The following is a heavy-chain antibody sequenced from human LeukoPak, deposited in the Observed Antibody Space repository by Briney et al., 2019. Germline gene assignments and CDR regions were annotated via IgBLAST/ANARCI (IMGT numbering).Heavy chain of an antibody. CDR2: IKQDGSEK. Sequence: GGSLGLSCAASGFTFTNNFMSWVRQAPGKGLERVANIKQDGSEKTYADSVRGRFTISRDNAKDSVYLQMNSLRAEDSAIYYCAREGFYFFDFWGQGTLVTVSS. CDR1: GFTFTNNF. CDR3: AREGFYFFDF. V-gene: IGHV3-7*01. J-gene: IGHJ4*01.